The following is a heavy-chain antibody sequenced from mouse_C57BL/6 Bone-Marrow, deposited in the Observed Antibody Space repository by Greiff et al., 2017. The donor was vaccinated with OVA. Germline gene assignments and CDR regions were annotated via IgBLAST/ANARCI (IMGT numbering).Heavy chain of an antibody. CDR3: ARHRGPPMDY. CDR1: GFTFSDYY. CDR2: ISNGGGST. J-gene: IGHJ4*01. V-gene: IGHV5-12*01. Sequence: EVKLMESGGGLVQPGGSLKLSCAASGFTFSDYYMYWVRQTPEKRLEWVAYISNGGGSTYYPDTVKGRFTISRDNAKNTLYLQMSRLKSEDTAMYYCARHRGPPMDYWGQGTSVTVSS.